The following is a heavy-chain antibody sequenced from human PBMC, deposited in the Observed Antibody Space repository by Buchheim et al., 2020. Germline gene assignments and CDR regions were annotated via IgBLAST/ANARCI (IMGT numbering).Heavy chain of an antibody. CDR2: ITTSSSTI. CDR1: GFTFSTYN. V-gene: IGHV3-48*01. J-gene: IGHJ6*02. CDR3: ARIHDYYYSMDV. Sequence: EVQLVESGGGLVQPGGSLRLSCAASGFTFSTYNMNWVRQAPGKGLEWVSYITTSSSTIYYADSVKGRFTISRDNAKNSLYLQMNSLRAEDTAVYYCARIHDYYYSMDVWGQGTT.